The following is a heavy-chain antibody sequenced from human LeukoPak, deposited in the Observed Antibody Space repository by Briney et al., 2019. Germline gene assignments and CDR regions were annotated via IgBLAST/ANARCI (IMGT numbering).Heavy chain of an antibody. Sequence: SEALSLTCTVSGGSISSYSWSWIRKPQGKGPEWIGYIYYSGSTNYNPSLKSRVTISVDTSKNQFSLKLSSVTAADTAVYYCARHPTHNDYGDDYWGQGTLVTVSS. CDR1: GGSISSYS. CDR3: ARHPTHNDYGDDY. CDR2: IYYSGST. J-gene: IGHJ4*02. V-gene: IGHV4-59*08. D-gene: IGHD4-17*01.